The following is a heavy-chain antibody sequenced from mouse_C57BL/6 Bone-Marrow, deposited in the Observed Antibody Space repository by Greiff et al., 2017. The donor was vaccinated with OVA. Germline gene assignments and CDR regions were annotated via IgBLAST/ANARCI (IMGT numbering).Heavy chain of an antibody. CDR2: IDPENGDT. CDR3: ATFNGYSYDIDY. CDR1: GFNFKDDY. D-gene: IGHD2-3*01. V-gene: IGHV14-4*01. J-gene: IGHJ2*01. Sequence: VQLQQSGAELVRPGASVKLSCTASGFNFKDDYMHWVKQRPEQGLEWIGWIDPENGDTEYASKFQGKATITADTSSNTAYLQLSSLTSEDTAVYYCATFNGYSYDIDYWGQGTTLTVSS.